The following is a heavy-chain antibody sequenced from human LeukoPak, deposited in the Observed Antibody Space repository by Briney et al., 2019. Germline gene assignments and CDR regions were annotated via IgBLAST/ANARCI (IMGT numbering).Heavy chain of an antibody. CDR3: ARSFPVVIKEGYFDY. CDR2: INPNSGGT. J-gene: IGHJ4*02. CDR1: GYTFTGYY. V-gene: IGHV1-2*02. Sequence: ASVKVSCKASGYTFTGYYMHWVRQAPGQGLEWMGWINPNSGGTNYAQKFQGRVTMTRDTSISTAYIELSRLRSDDTAVYYCARSFPVVIKEGYFDYWGQGTLVTVSS. D-gene: IGHD3-22*01.